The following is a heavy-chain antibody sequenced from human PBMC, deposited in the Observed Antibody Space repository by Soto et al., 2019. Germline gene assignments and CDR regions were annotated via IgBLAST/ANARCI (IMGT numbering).Heavy chain of an antibody. D-gene: IGHD3-10*01. J-gene: IGHJ4*02. Sequence: SVKVSCKASGYTFSNYGISWVRQAPGQGLEWMGWISAYNGNIKFAQKVQGRVTMTTDTFTSTAYMELRSLRSDDTAVYYCARDNPGEGAGMFVLWGQGNLVTVSS. CDR2: ISAYNGNI. V-gene: IGHV1-18*01. CDR3: ARDNPGEGAGMFVL. CDR1: GYTFSNYG.